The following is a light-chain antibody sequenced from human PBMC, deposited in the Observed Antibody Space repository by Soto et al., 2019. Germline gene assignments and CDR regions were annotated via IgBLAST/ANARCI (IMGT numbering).Light chain of an antibody. V-gene: IGKV3D-15*01. CDR1: QSVTSN. Sequence: VMTHSAATLSLSTGEKATLSCRASQSVTSNLAWYQQKPGQAPRLLMYGVSTRATGIPDRFSGSGSGTDFTLTISRLEPEDFAGYYSQEYYNWRPRFGQGTKVDIK. CDR2: GVS. J-gene: IGKJ1*01. CDR3: QEYYNWRPR.